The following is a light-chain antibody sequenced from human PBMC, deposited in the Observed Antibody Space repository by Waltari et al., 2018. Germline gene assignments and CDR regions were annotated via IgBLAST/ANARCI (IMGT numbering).Light chain of an antibody. Sequence: EIQMIQSPSTLSASVVDSVTITCRASQSISSWLAWYQQKPGKAPKLLIYRASTLESGVPSRFSGSGSGTEFTLTISSLQPDDFATYYCQQYSSYCTFGQGTKLEIK. CDR3: QQYSSYCT. V-gene: IGKV1-5*03. CDR1: QSISSW. J-gene: IGKJ2*01. CDR2: RAS.